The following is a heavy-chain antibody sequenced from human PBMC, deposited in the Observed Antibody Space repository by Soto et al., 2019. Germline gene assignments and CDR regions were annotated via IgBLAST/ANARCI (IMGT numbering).Heavy chain of an antibody. CDR3: ARASREHYDFWSYHYYYYYMDV. D-gene: IGHD3-3*01. Sequence: PGESLKISCKGSGYSFTSYWIGWVRQMPGKGLEWMGIIYPGDSDTRYSPSFQGQVTISADKSISTAYLQWSSLKASDTAMYYCARASREHYDFWSYHYYYYYMDVWGKGTTVTVSS. CDR1: GYSFTSYW. V-gene: IGHV5-51*01. J-gene: IGHJ6*03. CDR2: IYPGDSDT.